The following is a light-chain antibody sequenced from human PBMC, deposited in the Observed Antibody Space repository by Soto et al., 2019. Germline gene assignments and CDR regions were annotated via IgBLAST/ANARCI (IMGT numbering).Light chain of an antibody. CDR2: RAS. V-gene: IGKV1-5*03. J-gene: IGKJ4*01. CDR1: QTISYW. Sequence: DIQMTQSPSTVSTSVGDRVTITCRASQTISYWLAWYQQKPGTAPKLLIYRASVLQIGVPSRFSGSGSGAEFTLTISSLQPDDFATYYCQQYDSYPLTFGGGTKVEIK. CDR3: QQYDSYPLT.